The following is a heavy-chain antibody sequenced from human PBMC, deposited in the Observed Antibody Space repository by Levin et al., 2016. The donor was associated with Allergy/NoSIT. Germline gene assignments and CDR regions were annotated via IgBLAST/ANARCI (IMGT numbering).Heavy chain of an antibody. CDR3: AKRAYGDSRQLQLYNWFDP. J-gene: IGHJ5*02. CDR2: ISGSGGST. V-gene: IGHV3-23*01. Sequence: VRQAPGKGLEWVSAISGSGGSTYYADSVKGRFTISRDNSKNTLYLQMNSLRAEDTAVYYCAKRAYGDSRQLQLYNWFDPWGQGTLVTVSS. D-gene: IGHD4-17*01.